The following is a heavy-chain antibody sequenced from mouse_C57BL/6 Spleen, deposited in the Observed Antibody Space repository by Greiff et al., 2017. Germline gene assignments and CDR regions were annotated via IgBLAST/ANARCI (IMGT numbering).Heavy chain of an antibody. D-gene: IGHD1-1*01. V-gene: IGHV1-82*01. CDR2: IYPGDGDT. CDR1: GYAFSSSW. Sequence: VQLQESGPELVKPGASVKISCKASGYAFSSSWMNWVKQRPGKGLEWIGRIYPGDGDTNYNGKFKGKATLTADKSSSTAYMQLSSLTSEYSAVYFCARDYGSPYYYAMDYWGQGTSVTVSS. CDR3: ARDYGSPYYYAMDY. J-gene: IGHJ4*01.